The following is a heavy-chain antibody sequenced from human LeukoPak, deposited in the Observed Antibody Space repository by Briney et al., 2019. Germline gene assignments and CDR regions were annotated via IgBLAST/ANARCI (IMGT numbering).Heavy chain of an antibody. D-gene: IGHD2-15*01. Sequence: PSETLSLTCTVSGGSISSCNWYWIRLPPRTGQGWIGYIYYSRSTNYNPSLNSRVTISVSTSKSKFSLKLSSVTAAAADVYYCARSNAGGSGDYYYYGMDVWGQGTTVTVSS. J-gene: IGHJ6*02. V-gene: IGHV4-59*13. CDR3: ARSNAGGSGDYYYYGMDV. CDR1: GGSISSCN. CDR2: IYYSRST.